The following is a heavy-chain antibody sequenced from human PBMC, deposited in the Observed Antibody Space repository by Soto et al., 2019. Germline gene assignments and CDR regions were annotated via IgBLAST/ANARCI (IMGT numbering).Heavy chain of an antibody. CDR1: GYTFTSYG. V-gene: IGHV1-18*01. D-gene: IGHD3-9*01. CDR2: ISAYNGNT. Sequence: ASVKVSCKASGYTFTSYGISWVRQAPGQGLEWMGWISAYNGNTNYAQKLQGRVTMTTDTSTSTAYMELRSLRSDDTAVYYCARDSYHYDILTGYPYYYYGMHVWGQGTTVTVSS. CDR3: ARDSYHYDILTGYPYYYYGMHV. J-gene: IGHJ6*02.